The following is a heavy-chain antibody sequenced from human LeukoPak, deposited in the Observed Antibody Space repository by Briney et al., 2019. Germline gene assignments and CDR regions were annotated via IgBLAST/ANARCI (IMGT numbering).Heavy chain of an antibody. V-gene: IGHV3-30*18. CDR2: ISYDGSNK. CDR3: AKGSSVHGSGSYIDY. D-gene: IGHD3-10*01. Sequence: GGSLRLSCVASGFTFDEFDDYAMHWVRQAPGKGLEWVAVISYDGSNKYYADSVKGRFTISRDNSKNTLYLQMNSLRAEDTAVYYCAKGSSVHGSGSYIDYWGQGTLVTVSS. J-gene: IGHJ4*02. CDR1: GFTFDEF.